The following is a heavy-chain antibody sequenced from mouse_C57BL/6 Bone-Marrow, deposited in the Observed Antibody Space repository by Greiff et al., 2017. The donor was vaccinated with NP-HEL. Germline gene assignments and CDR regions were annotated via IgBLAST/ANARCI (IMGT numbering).Heavy chain of an antibody. D-gene: IGHD2-2*01. Sequence: EVQLQQSGAELVRPGASVKLSCTASGFNIKDDSMHWVKQRPEQGLEWIGCIDPENGDTEYASKFQGKATITADTSSNTAYLQLSSLTSEDTAVYYCTLFYYGYDDGCAYWGQGTLVTVSA. CDR3: TLFYYGYDDGCAY. CDR2: IDPENGDT. J-gene: IGHJ3*01. V-gene: IGHV14-4*01. CDR1: GFNIKDDS.